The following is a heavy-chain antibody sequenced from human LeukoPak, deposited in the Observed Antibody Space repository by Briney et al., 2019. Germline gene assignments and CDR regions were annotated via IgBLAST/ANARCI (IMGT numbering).Heavy chain of an antibody. V-gene: IGHV3-23*01. J-gene: IGHJ4*02. Sequence: GGSLRLSCAASGFTFSSYGMSWVRQAPGKGLEWVSAISGSGGSTYYADSVKGRFTISSDNSKSTLYLHMNSLRAEDTAVYYCAKENGSGRFFDYWGQGTLVTVSS. D-gene: IGHD3-10*01. CDR3: AKENGSGRFFDY. CDR2: ISGSGGST. CDR1: GFTFSSYG.